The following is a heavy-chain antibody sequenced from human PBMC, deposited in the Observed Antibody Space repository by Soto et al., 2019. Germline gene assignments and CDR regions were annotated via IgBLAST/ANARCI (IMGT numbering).Heavy chain of an antibody. Sequence: ASVKVSFKASGYTFTGYYMHWLRQAPGQGLEWMGWINPNSGGTNYAQKLQGRVTMTRDTSISTAYMELSRLRSGDTAVYYCARSLLDSYYFDYWGQGTLVTVSS. CDR3: ARSLLDSYYFDY. V-gene: IGHV1-2*02. D-gene: IGHD1-1*01. CDR2: INPNSGGT. J-gene: IGHJ4*02. CDR1: GYTFTGYY.